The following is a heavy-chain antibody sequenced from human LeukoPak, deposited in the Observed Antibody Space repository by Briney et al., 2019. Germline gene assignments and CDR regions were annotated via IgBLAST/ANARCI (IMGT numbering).Heavy chain of an antibody. CDR2: IYYRGST. V-gene: IGHV4-59*08. Sequence: PSETLSLTCTVSGGSFSSYYWSWIRQPPGKGLEWIGYIYYRGSTNYNPSLKSRVTISVDTSKNQFSLKLSSVTAADTAVYYCARHHLFNTYYYDSSGYDFFDYWGQGTLVTVSS. J-gene: IGHJ4*02. CDR3: ARHHLFNTYYYDSSGYDFFDY. D-gene: IGHD3-22*01. CDR1: GGSFSSYY.